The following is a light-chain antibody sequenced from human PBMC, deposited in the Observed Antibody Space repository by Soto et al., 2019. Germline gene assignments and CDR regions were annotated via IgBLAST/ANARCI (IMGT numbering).Light chain of an antibody. V-gene: IGLV1-40*01. J-gene: IGLJ1*01. Sequence: QSVLTQPPSVSGAPGQRVTISYTGSSSNIGAGHDVHWYQQLPGTAPKFLIYGNSNRPSGVPDRFSGSKSGTSASLAITGLQTEDEADYYCQSYDSSLSGYVFGTGTKLTVL. CDR3: QSYDSSLSGYV. CDR1: SSNIGAGHD. CDR2: GNS.